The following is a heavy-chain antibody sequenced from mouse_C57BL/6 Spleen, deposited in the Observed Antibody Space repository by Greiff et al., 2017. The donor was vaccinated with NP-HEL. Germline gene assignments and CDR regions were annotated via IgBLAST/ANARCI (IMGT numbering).Heavy chain of an antibody. V-gene: IGHV1-15*01. D-gene: IGHD2-4*01. CDR3: YDYDALYAMDY. CDR1: GYTFTDYE. J-gene: IGHJ4*01. Sequence: VQLQQSGAELVRPGASVTLSCKASGYTFTDYEMHWVKQTPVHGLEWIGAIDPETGGTAYNQKFKGKAILTADKSSSTAYMELRSLTSEDSAVYYCYDYDALYAMDYWGQGTSVTVSS. CDR2: IDPETGGT.